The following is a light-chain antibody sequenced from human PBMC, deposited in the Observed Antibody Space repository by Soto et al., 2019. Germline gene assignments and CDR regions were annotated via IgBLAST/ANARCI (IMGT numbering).Light chain of an antibody. J-gene: IGKJ1*01. Sequence: EIVLTQSPGTLSLSPGERATLSCRASQSVSSNYLAWYQQRPGQAPRLLIFGASYRATGIPDRFSGSGSGTDFTLTISRLEPEDFAVHYCQQYGSSLWTFGQGTKVDIK. CDR3: QQYGSSLWT. CDR1: QSVSSNY. CDR2: GAS. V-gene: IGKV3-20*01.